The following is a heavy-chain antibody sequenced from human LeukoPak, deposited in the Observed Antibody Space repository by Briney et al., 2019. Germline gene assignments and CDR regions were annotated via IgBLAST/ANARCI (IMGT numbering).Heavy chain of an antibody. D-gene: IGHD3-3*01. J-gene: IGHJ5*02. CDR1: GGSFSGYY. Sequence: SETLSLTCAVYGGSFSGYYSSWIRQPPGKGLEWIGEINHSGSTNYNPSLKSRVTISVDTSKNQFSLKLSSVTAADTAVYYCARDESYYDFWSGYYQNWFDPWGQGTLVTVSS. CDR3: ARDESYYDFWSGYYQNWFDP. CDR2: INHSGST. V-gene: IGHV4-34*01.